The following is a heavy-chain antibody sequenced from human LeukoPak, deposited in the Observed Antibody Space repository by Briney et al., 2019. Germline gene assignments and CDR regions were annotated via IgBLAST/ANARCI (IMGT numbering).Heavy chain of an antibody. CDR1: GFTFDEYG. J-gene: IGHJ4*02. CDR3: ARDWGTVVTRNPFDY. D-gene: IGHD4-23*01. Sequence: PGGSRRFSGAASGFTFDEYGMSWVRQAPGKGREWAGGITRNGGSTGYADSVKGRFTISRDNAKNSLYLQMNSLRAEDTAVYYCARDWGTVVTRNPFDYWGQGTLVTVSS. CDR2: ITRNGGST. V-gene: IGHV3-20*04.